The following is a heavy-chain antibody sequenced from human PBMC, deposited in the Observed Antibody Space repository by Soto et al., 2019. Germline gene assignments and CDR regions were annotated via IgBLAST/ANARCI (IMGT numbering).Heavy chain of an antibody. CDR1: GFTVSTKY. Sequence: EFLTLSCAASGFTVSTKYMSWVRQAPGKGLIWVSDINGGGNTYEADSVKGRFTITSETSKNTLYLQMNSLRDEDAVLYYCGKCVGSASYCFYFGSWGQGTLVTVSS. D-gene: IGHD2-15*01. CDR2: INGGGNT. CDR3: GKCVGSASYCFYFGS. V-gene: IGHV3-66*01. J-gene: IGHJ4*02.